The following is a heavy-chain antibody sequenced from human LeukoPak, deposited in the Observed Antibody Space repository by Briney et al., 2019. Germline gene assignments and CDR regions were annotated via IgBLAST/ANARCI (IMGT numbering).Heavy chain of an antibody. J-gene: IGHJ4*02. Sequence: PGGSLRLSCAASGFTFSAHYMSWIRQAPGKGLEWVSYISNDGITINYADSVKGRFTVSRDNAKNSLYLQMNSLRVEDTAVYYCARTARLSDYWGQGTLVTVSP. CDR3: ARTARLSDY. V-gene: IGHV3-11*04. CDR1: GFTFSAHY. CDR2: ISNDGITI. D-gene: IGHD6-6*01.